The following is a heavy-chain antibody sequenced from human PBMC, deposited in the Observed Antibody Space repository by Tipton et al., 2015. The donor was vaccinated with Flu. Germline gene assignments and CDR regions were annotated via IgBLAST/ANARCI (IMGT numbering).Heavy chain of an antibody. D-gene: IGHD3-3*01. J-gene: IGHJ6*02. CDR3: ARAEGYDFWSGYPYWGSRAGMDV. CDR2: ISSSGSTI. V-gene: IGHV3-11*01. CDR1: GFTFSDYY. Sequence: FLRLSCAASGFTFSDYYMSWIRQAPGKGLEWVSYISSSGSTIYYADSVKGRFTISRDNAKNSLYLQMNSLRAEDTAVYYCARAEGYDFWSGYPYWGSRAGMDVWGQGTTVTVSS.